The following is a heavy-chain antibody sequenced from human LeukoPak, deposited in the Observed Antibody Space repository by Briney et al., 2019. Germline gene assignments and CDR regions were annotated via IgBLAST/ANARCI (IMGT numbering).Heavy chain of an antibody. D-gene: IGHD2-15*01. Sequence: GGSLRLSCAASGFTMSNNAMSWVRQAPGKGLEWVSAINGGNSDTNYAESVKGRFTISRDNSRNTLYLQMNSLRAEDTAVYYCAKDLLRWAFDYWGQGTLVTVST. CDR1: GFTMSNNA. CDR3: AKDLLRWAFDY. J-gene: IGHJ4*02. V-gene: IGHV3-23*01. CDR2: INGGNSDT.